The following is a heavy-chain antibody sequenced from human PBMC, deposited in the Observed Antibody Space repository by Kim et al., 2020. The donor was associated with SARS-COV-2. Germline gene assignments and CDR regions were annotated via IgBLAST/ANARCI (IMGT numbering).Heavy chain of an antibody. CDR1: GFTFSSYG. CDR2: ISYDGSNK. CDR3: ARLRYGGNSVNDAFDI. Sequence: GGSLRLSCAASGFTFSSYGMHWVRQAPGKGLEWVAVISYDGSNKYYADSVKGRFTISRDNSKNTLYLQMNSLRAEDTAVYYCARLRYGGNSVNDAFDIWGQGTMVTVSS. V-gene: IGHV3-33*05. J-gene: IGHJ3*02. D-gene: IGHD4-17*01.